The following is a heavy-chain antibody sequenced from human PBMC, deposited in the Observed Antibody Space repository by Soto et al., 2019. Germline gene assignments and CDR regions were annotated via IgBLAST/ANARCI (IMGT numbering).Heavy chain of an antibody. J-gene: IGHJ5*02. CDR2: ISAYHGNT. D-gene: IGHD3-16*01. CDR1: GFTLNTYG. V-gene: IGHV1-18*01. Sequence: QLVQSGAEVKKPGASVKISCKASGFTLNTYGITWVRQAPGQGLEWMGWISAYHGNTNYAQNLQGRATLTTETSTSTAYRDLRSLRPDDTAVYYCARSYYDYVWGPQNWFDPWGQGTLVTVSS. CDR3: ARSYYDYVWGPQNWFDP.